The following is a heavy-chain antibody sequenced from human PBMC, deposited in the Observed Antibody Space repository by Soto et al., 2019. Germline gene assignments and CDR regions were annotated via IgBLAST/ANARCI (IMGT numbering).Heavy chain of an antibody. Sequence: ASVKVSCKASGYTFTGHYMHWVRQAPGPGLEGMGWINPNSVGTNYAQKFQGRVTMTRDTSISTAYMELSRLRSDDTAVYYCAREPMVRAAHGFDIWGQGTMVTVSS. CDR3: AREPMVRAAHGFDI. CDR1: GYTFTGHY. V-gene: IGHV1-2*02. D-gene: IGHD3-10*01. J-gene: IGHJ3*02. CDR2: INPNSVGT.